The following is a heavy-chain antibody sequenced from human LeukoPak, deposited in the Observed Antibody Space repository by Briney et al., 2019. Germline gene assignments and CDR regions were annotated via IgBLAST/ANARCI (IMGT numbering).Heavy chain of an antibody. V-gene: IGHV3-49*04. Sequence: PGGSLRLSCTPSGFTFGDYAMSWVRQAPGKGLEWVGFIRSKAYGGTTEYAASVKGRFIISRDDSKSIAYLQMNSLKTEDTAVYYCIRGGYYDSSGEYYFDYWGQGTLVTVSS. CDR1: GFTFGDYA. CDR2: IRSKAYGGTT. CDR3: IRGGYYDSSGEYYFDY. D-gene: IGHD3-22*01. J-gene: IGHJ4*02.